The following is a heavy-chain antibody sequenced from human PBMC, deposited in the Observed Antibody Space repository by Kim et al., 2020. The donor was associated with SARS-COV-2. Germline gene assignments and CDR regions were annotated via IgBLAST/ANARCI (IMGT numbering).Heavy chain of an antibody. D-gene: IGHD3-22*01. Sequence: RFTIARDNAKNSLYLQMSSLRDEDTAVYYCAREGFDKYYYDSSGYYYFDYWGQGTLVTVSS. V-gene: IGHV3-48*02. CDR3: AREGFDKYYYDSSGYYYFDY. J-gene: IGHJ4*02.